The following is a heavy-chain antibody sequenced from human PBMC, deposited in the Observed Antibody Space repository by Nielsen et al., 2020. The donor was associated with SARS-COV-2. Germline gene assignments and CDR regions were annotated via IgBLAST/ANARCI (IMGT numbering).Heavy chain of an antibody. CDR2: IYFTGRT. D-gene: IGHD5-12*01. CDR1: GASIRSGGYF. CDR3: AREASGYDHYKYGMDV. Sequence: SETLSLTCTVSGASIRSGGYFWSWIRQHPGKGLEWIGYIYFTGRTSYNPSLKRRVAMSVDTSKNQVSLELKSVTAEYTAVYYCAREASGYDHYKYGMDVWGLGATVTVSS. V-gene: IGHV4-31*03. J-gene: IGHJ6*02.